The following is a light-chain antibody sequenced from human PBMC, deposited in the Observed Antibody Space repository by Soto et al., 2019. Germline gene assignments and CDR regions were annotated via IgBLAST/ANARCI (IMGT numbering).Light chain of an antibody. CDR3: WSYAGSFTYV. CDR1: SSDVGSYTL. V-gene: IGLV2-23*02. J-gene: IGLJ1*01. Sequence: QSVLTQPSAVSGTPGQSITISCTGSSSDVGSYTLVSWYQQHPGKVPKLMIYEVSERPSGVSVRFSGSRSGNTASPTISGLQAEDEADYFCWSYAGSFTYVFGTGTKVTVL. CDR2: EVS.